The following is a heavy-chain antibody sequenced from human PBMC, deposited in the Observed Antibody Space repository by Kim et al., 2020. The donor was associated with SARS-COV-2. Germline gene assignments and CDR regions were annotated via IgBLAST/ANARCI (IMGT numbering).Heavy chain of an antibody. V-gene: IGHV4-59*08. CDR3: ARHSRDGYNWWLDY. Sequence: SETLSLTCNVSGGSISSYYWSWIRQPPGKGLEWIGYIYYSGSTNYNPSLKSRVTISVDTYKNQFSLKLSSVTAADTAVYYCARHSRDGYNWWLDYWGQGTLVTVSS. D-gene: IGHD5-12*01. CDR2: IYYSGST. J-gene: IGHJ4*02. CDR1: GGSISSYY.